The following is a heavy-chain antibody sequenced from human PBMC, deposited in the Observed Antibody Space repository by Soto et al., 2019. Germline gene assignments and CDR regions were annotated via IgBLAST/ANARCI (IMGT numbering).Heavy chain of an antibody. D-gene: IGHD6-13*01. CDR2: INHSGST. CDR1: GGSFSGYY. Sequence: SETLSLTCAVYGGSFSGYYWSWIRQPPGKGLEWIGEINHSGSTNNNPSLKSRVTISVDTSKNQFSLKLSSVTAADTAVYYCARGIAAAGTWGLSYFDYWGQGTLVTVSS. CDR3: ARGIAAAGTWGLSYFDY. J-gene: IGHJ4*02. V-gene: IGHV4-34*01.